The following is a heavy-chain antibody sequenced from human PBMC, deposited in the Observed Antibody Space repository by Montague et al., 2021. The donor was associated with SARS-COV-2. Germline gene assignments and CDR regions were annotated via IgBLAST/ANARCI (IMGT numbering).Heavy chain of an antibody. Sequence: SETLSLTCIVSDDSISSSSYYWGWIRQPPGKGLEWIGTIYYSGSTYYNPSLKSRVTISVDTSKNQFSLKLSSVTAADTAVYYCARGWFCSMVVGGIRGPFDYWGQGALVTVSS. CDR3: ARGWFCSMVVGGIRGPFDY. CDR1: DDSISSSSYY. V-gene: IGHV4-39*07. CDR2: IYYSGST. D-gene: IGHD3-22*01. J-gene: IGHJ4*02.